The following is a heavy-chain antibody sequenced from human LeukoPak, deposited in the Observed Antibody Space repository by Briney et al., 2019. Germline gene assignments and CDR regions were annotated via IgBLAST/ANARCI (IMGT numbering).Heavy chain of an antibody. CDR2: IYTSGST. CDR1: GGSMSSYY. CDR3: AREYSSGWYWAMDV. V-gene: IGHV4-4*07. Sequence: PSETLSLTCTVSGGSMSSYYWSWIRQPAGKGLEWIGRIYTSGSTNYNPSLKSRVTMSVDTSKNLFSLKPNSVTAADTAVYYCAREYSSGWYWAMDVWGKGTTVTVSS. J-gene: IGHJ6*03. D-gene: IGHD6-19*01.